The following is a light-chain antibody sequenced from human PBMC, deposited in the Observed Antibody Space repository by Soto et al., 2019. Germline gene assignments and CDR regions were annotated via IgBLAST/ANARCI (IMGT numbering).Light chain of an antibody. CDR3: QQYGGSPPIT. Sequence: EIVLTQSPGTLSLSPGERATLSCRASQTVSSARLAWFQQKPGQAPRLLIYGASGRATGIPDRFSGSGSGTDFTLTISRVDPEDFAVYYRQQYGGSPPITFGQGTRLEIK. CDR1: QTVSSAR. J-gene: IGKJ5*01. V-gene: IGKV3-20*01. CDR2: GAS.